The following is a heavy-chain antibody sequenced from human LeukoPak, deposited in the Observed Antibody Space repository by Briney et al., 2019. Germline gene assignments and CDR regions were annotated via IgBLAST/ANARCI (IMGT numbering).Heavy chain of an antibody. CDR3: ARDVEMATIPQIPYDY. J-gene: IGHJ4*02. CDR1: GFTFSDYY. V-gene: IGHV3-11*01. Sequence: KTGGSLRLSCAASGFTFSDYYMSWIRQAPGKGLEWVSYISSSGSTIYYADSVKGRFTISRDNAKNSLYLQMNSLRAEDTAVYYCARDVEMATIPQIPYDYWGQGTLVTVSS. CDR2: ISSSGSTI. D-gene: IGHD5-24*01.